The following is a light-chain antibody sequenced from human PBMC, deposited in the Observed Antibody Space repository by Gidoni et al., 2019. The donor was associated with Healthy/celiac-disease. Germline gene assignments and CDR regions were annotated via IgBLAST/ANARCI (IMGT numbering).Light chain of an antibody. Sequence: DIQMTQSTSSLSASVGDRVPINCRASQGISNSLAWYQQKPGKAPKLLLYAASRLESGVPSRFSGSGSGTDYTLTIISLQPEDFATYYCQQYYSTLMYTFGQGTKLEIK. J-gene: IGKJ2*01. CDR1: QGISNS. V-gene: IGKV1-NL1*01. CDR2: AAS. CDR3: QQYYSTLMYT.